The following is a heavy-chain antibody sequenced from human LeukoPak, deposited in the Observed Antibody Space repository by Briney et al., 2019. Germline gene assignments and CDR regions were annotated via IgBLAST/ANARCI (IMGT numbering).Heavy chain of an antibody. Sequence: ASETLSLTCTVSSGSMSGYYWSWIRQPPGKGLEWIAYVYVTGTTNYNPSLKTRATISMDTSKNQLSLTLTSVTAADTAVYHCARVGSGGAWFDFWGQGTLVSVSS. CDR2: VYVTGTT. CDR1: SGSMSGYY. V-gene: IGHV4-59*01. CDR3: ARVGSGGAWFDF. D-gene: IGHD6-19*01. J-gene: IGHJ4*02.